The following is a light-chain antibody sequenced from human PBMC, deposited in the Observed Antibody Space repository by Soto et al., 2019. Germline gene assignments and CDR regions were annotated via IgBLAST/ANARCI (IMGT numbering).Light chain of an antibody. CDR2: GAS. CDR3: QHYGSSLIT. Sequence: EIVLTQSPGTLSLSPGERATLSCRASQSVNNNYLAWHQQKPGQSPRLLIFGASSRATGIPDRFSGSGSGTDFTLTISRVEPEDFAVYYWQHYGSSLITFGRGTRLEMK. J-gene: IGKJ5*01. V-gene: IGKV3-20*01. CDR1: QSVNNNY.